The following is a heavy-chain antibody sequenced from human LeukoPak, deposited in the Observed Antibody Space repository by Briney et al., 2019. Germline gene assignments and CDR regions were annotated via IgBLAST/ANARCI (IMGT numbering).Heavy chain of an antibody. V-gene: IGHV3-64*04. J-gene: IGHJ3*02. CDR3: ARGVEYSGSYYHAFDI. CDR2: INTNGDVT. Sequence: GGSLRLSCSASGFTFSGYAMHWVRQAPGKGLEYVSTINTNGDVTYYADAVKGRFTISRDNSKNTLYLQMNTLRAEDTAVYYCARGVEYSGSYYHAFDIWGQGTLVTVSS. CDR1: GFTFSGYA. D-gene: IGHD1-26*01.